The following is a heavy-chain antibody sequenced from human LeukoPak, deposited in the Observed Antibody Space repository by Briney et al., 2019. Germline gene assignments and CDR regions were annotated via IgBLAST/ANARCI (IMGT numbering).Heavy chain of an antibody. Sequence: GEPLKISCQCSGYSFTRYWIGWVRQIPRKGVAWIGFNYPGDCDTRYSPSFQGQVTISADKSISTAYQPWSSLKATHTAMYYWTRQSYCANTSYYEYWFDPWGQGTLVTVSS. J-gene: IGHJ5*02. CDR3: TRQSYCANTSYYEYWFDP. V-gene: IGHV5-51*01. CDR2: NYPGDCDT. CDR1: GYSFTRYW. D-gene: IGHD2-2*01.